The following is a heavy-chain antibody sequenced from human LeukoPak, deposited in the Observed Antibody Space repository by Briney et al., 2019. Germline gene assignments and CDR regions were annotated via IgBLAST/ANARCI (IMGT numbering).Heavy chain of an antibody. V-gene: IGHV3-74*01. J-gene: IGHJ4*02. CDR3: ATLGGDGGY. CDR1: GLTFSSYW. CDR2: INSDGSTT. D-gene: IGHD2-21*02. Sequence: GGSLRLSCAASGLTFSSYWMYWVRQGPGKGLVWVAQINSDGSTTRYADYVQGRFAISRDNAKNTLYLQMNSLRADDTAVYYCATLGGDGGYWGQGTLVTVSS.